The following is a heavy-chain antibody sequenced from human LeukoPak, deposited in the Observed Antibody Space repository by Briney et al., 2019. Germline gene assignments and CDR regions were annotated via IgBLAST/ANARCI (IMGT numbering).Heavy chain of an antibody. V-gene: IGHV3-21*01. CDR3: ARDLSVAGSY. CDR2: ISSSSSYI. CDR1: GFTFSNFA. Sequence: GGSLRLSCAASGFTFSNFAIHWVRQAPGKGLEWVSSISSSSSYIYYADSVKGRFTISRDNAKNSLYLQMNSLRAEDTAVYYCARDLSVAGSYWGQGTLVTVSS. J-gene: IGHJ4*02. D-gene: IGHD6-19*01.